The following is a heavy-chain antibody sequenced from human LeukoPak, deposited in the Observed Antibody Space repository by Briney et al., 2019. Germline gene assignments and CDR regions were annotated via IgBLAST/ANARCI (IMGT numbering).Heavy chain of an antibody. J-gene: IGHJ4*02. CDR3: ASGPARYSGSYYLNY. Sequence: ASVEVSCKASGYTFTSYGISWVRQAPGQGLEWRGWISAYNGNTNYAQKLQSRVTMTTDTSTSTPYLELRSLRSDDTAVYYCASGPARYSGSYYLNYWGQGTLVTVSS. CDR1: GYTFTSYG. D-gene: IGHD1-26*01. V-gene: IGHV1-18*01. CDR2: ISAYNGNT.